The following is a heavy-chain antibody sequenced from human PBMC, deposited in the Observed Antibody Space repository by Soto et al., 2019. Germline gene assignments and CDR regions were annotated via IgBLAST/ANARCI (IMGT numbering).Heavy chain of an antibody. CDR3: AKDRSSSYYYYGMDV. CDR1: GFTFSSYA. D-gene: IGHD6-13*01. V-gene: IGHV3-23*01. CDR2: ISGSCGST. J-gene: IGHJ6*02. Sequence: GGSLRLSCAASGFTFSSYAMSWVRQAPGKGLEWVSAISGSCGSTYYADSVKGRFTISRDNSKNTLYLQMNSLRAEDTAVYYCAKDRSSSYYYYGMDVWGQGTTVTVSS.